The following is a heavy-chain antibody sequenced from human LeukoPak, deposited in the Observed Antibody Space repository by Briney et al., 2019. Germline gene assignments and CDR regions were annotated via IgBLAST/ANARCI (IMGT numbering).Heavy chain of an antibody. D-gene: IGHD1-14*01. Sequence: GGSLRLSCAASGFTFSTYSMNWVRQAPGKGLEWVSSISSSSSYIYYADSVKGRFTISRDNTKNSLFLQMNDLRDEDTAVYYCARDGDQMYEVYDYWGQGTLVTVSS. CDR3: ARDGDQMYEVYDY. J-gene: IGHJ4*02. CDR1: GFTFSTYS. CDR2: ISSSSSYI. V-gene: IGHV3-21*06.